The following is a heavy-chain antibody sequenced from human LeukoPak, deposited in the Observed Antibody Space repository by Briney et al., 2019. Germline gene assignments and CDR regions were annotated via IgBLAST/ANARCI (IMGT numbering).Heavy chain of an antibody. CDR3: ARDSGASGNYYYYYYMDV. V-gene: IGHV3-7*01. CDR2: IKQDGSEK. Sequence: PGGSLRLSCAASGFTSSSYWMSWVRQAPGKGLEWVANIKQDGSEKYYVDSVKGRFTISRDNAKNSLYLQMNSLRAEDTAVYYCARDSGASGNYYYYYYMDVWGKGTTVTISS. J-gene: IGHJ6*03. CDR1: GFTSSSYW.